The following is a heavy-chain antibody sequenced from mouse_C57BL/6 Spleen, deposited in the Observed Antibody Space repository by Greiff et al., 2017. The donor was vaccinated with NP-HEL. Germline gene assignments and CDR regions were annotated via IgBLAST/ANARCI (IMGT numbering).Heavy chain of an antibody. CDR2: ISSGSSTI. CDR1: GFTFSDYG. V-gene: IGHV5-17*01. D-gene: IGHD2-2*01. Sequence: EVKLMESGGGLVKPGGSLKLSCAASGFTFSDYGMHWVRQAPEKGLEWVAYISSGSSTIYYADTVKGRFTISRDNAKNTLFLQMTSLRSEDTAMYYCARPPYGYDRGYYAMDYWGQGTSVTVSS. CDR3: ARPPYGYDRGYYAMDY. J-gene: IGHJ4*01.